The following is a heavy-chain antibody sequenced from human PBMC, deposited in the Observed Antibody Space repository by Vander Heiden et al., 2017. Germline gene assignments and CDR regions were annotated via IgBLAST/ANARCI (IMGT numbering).Heavy chain of an antibody. CDR2: TWYDGSRK. J-gene: IGHJ6*02. Sequence: VQLVESGGGVVQPGRSLRLSCAASGFTLSNYGIHWVRQAPGKGLEWVAVTWYDGSRKYFADPVQDRFSISRDNSKVFLQMNSLRAEDTAVYYCARDGRVRGIIIRPYYYYGMDVWGQGTAGTVSS. CDR1: GFTLSNYG. V-gene: IGHV3-33*01. CDR3: ARDGRVRGIIIRPYYYYGMDV. D-gene: IGHD3-10*01.